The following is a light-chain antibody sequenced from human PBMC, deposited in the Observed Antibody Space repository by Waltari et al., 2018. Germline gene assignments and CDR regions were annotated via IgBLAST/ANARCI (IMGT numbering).Light chain of an antibody. Sequence: DIVMTQSPDSLAVSLGERATINCKSSQSVLYSSNNKNYLAWYQQKPGQPPKLLVYWASTRESGVPYRFSGSGSGTDFTLTISSLQAEDVAVYYCQQCYLTPYTFGQGTNLEIK. V-gene: IGKV4-1*01. CDR3: QQCYLTPYT. CDR1: QSVLYSSNNKNY. J-gene: IGKJ2*01. CDR2: WAS.